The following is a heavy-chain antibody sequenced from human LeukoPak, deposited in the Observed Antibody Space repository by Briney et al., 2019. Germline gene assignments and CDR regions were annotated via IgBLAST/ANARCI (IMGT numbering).Heavy chain of an antibody. J-gene: IGHJ4*02. CDR3: VRVVHITANYPFDY. Sequence: GGSLRLSCAASGFTFSDHYMDWVRLAPGKGLEWVGRTRNKANSYTTEYAASVKGRLTISRDDSRNSLYLQMNSLKSEDTAVYYCVRVVHITANYPFDYWGQGTLVTVSS. CDR2: TRNKANSYTT. D-gene: IGHD2-21*01. CDR1: GFTFSDHY. V-gene: IGHV3-72*01.